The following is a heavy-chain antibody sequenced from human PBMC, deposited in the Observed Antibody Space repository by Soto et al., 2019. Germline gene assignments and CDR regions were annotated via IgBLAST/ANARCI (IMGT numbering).Heavy chain of an antibody. J-gene: IGHJ4*02. D-gene: IGHD6-13*01. V-gene: IGHV4-61*08. CDR3: ASHSSHWPFFDF. CDR2: IYYSGST. Sequence: SETLSLTCTVSGGSISSGGYYWSWIRQHPGKGLEWIGYIYYSGSTYYNPSLNSRVTMSVDTSKNQFSLKLSSVTAADTAVYYCASHSSHWPFFDFWGQGTLVTVSS. CDR1: GGSISSGGYY.